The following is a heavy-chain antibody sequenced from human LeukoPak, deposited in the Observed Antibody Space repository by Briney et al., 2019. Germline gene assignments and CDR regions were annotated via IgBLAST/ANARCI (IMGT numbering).Heavy chain of an antibody. CDR2: ISSSSSTI. J-gene: IGHJ4*02. CDR3: ARDLGPYNWNEGFDY. CDR1: GSTFSSYS. Sequence: GGSLRLSCAASGSTFSSYSMNWVRQAPGKGLEWVSYISSSSSTIYYADSVKGRFTISRDNARNSLYLQMNSLRAEDTAVYYCARDLGPYNWNEGFDYWGQGTLVTVSS. V-gene: IGHV3-48*04. D-gene: IGHD1-20*01.